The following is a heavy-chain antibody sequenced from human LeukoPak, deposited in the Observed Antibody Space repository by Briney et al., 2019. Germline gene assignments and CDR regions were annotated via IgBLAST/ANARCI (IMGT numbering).Heavy chain of an antibody. V-gene: IGHV3-23*01. CDR3: ATTGADAFDI. CDR2: ISGSGGST. J-gene: IGHJ3*02. D-gene: IGHD1-14*01. CDR1: GFTFSSYV. Sequence: GGSLRLSCAASGFTFSSYVMSWVRQAPGKGLEWVSGISGSGGSTYYADSVKGQFTISRDNSKNTLYLQMNSLRAEDTAVYYCATTGADAFDIWGQGTMVTVSS.